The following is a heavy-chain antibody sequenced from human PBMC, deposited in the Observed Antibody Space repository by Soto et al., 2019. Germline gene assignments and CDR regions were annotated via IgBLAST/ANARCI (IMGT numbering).Heavy chain of an antibody. D-gene: IGHD6-13*01. CDR1: GYSFTIYW. Sequence: GESLKISCNGSGYSFTIYWIGWVRQLPGKGLEWMGIIYPGDSDTRYSPSFQGQVTISADKSISIAYLQWSSLKASDTAMYYCATAIAAADPYWFDPWGQGTLVTVSS. V-gene: IGHV5-51*01. CDR2: IYPGDSDT. J-gene: IGHJ5*02. CDR3: ATAIAAADPYWFDP.